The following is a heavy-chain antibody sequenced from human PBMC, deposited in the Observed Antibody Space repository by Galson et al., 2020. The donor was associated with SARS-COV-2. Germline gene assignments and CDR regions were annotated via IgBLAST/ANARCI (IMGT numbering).Heavy chain of an antibody. V-gene: IGHV4-61*02. CDR3: ARDSDSGSYFIVGDVFDI. J-gene: IGHJ3*02. Sequence: SETLSLTCTVSGGSISSSTYYWSWIRQPAGKELEWIGGISTSGSTNYNPSLKSRVTISVDTSKNQFSLKLTSVTAADTAVYYCARDSDSGSYFIVGDVFDIWGQGTMVTVSS. CDR1: GGSISSSTYY. CDR2: ISTSGST. D-gene: IGHD1-26*01.